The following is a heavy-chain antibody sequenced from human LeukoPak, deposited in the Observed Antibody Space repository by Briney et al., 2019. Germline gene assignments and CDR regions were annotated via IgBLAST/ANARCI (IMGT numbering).Heavy chain of an antibody. CDR1: GFSFSEHG. J-gene: IGHJ3*02. V-gene: IGHV3-33*01. Sequence: PGGSLRLSCAASGFSFSEHGMHWVRQAPGKGPEWVTVTWYDGSNNHYADSVKVRFTISRDNSKNTVFLEMNSLRAEDTAVYHCARDRYFGSDGFDIWGPGTMVFVSS. CDR3: ARDRYFGSDGFDI. D-gene: IGHD3-10*01. CDR2: TWYDGSNN.